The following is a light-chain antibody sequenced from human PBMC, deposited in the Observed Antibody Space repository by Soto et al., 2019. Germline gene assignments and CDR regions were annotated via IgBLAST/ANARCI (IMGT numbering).Light chain of an antibody. V-gene: IGKV3-11*01. J-gene: IGKJ1*01. CDR3: QQQSHWPPWT. Sequence: EVVLTQSPATLSLSPGDRATLSCRASQNVRTFLDWYQQKPGQAPRLLIYGASNRATGIPARFSGSGSGTEFTLTIGSLEPEDFAVYYCQQQSHWPPWTFGQGTRVEIQ. CDR1: QNVRTF. CDR2: GAS.